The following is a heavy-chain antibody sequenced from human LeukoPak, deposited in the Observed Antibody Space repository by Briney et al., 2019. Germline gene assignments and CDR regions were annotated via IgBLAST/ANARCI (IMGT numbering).Heavy chain of an antibody. CDR2: VYYSGIT. D-gene: IGHD1-26*01. CDR3: ARHAIYSGGYSYWFDP. V-gene: IGHV4-59*08. CDR1: GGSISSYY. Sequence: SETLSLTCTVSGGSISSYYWSWIRQPPGKGLEWIAFVYYSGITNYNPSLKSRASISVDTSKNLCSLRLSSVTAADTAVYYCARHAIYSGGYSYWFDPWGLGTLVTVSS. J-gene: IGHJ5*02.